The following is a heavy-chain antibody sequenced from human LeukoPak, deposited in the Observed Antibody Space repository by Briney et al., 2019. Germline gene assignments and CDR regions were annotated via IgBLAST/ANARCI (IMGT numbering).Heavy chain of an antibody. CDR3: ARETVTTSDY. V-gene: IGHV3-21*01. CDR1: GFTFSSYS. CDR2: ISSSSSYI. Sequence: GGSLRLSCAASGFTFSSYSLNWVRQAPGKGLELVSSISSSSSYIYYADSVKGRFTISRDNAKNTLYLQMNSLRAEDTAVYYCARETVTTSDYWGQGTLVTVSS. D-gene: IGHD4-17*01. J-gene: IGHJ4*02.